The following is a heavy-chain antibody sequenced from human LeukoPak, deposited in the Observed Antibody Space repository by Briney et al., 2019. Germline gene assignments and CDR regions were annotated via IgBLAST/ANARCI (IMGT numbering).Heavy chain of an antibody. CDR1: GYSFASYY. CDR2: MNPNSGNT. Sequence: ASVKVSCTASGYSFASYYMHWVRQAPGQGLEWMGWMNPNSGNTGYAQKFQGRVTMTRNTSISTAYMELSSLRSEDTAVYYCAGRIAVAGTHAFDIWGQGTMVTVSS. D-gene: IGHD6-19*01. V-gene: IGHV1-8*01. J-gene: IGHJ3*02. CDR3: AGRIAVAGTHAFDI.